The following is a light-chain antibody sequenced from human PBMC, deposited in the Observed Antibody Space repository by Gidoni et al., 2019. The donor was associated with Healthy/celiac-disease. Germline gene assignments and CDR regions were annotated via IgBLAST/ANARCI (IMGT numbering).Light chain of an antibody. J-gene: IGKJ2*01. CDR1: QSISSY. CDR3: QQSYSTPPYT. Sequence: DIQMTQSPPSLSASVGDRVTITCRASQSISSYLNWYQQKPGKAPTLLIYAAARLQSGVPSRFSSSGSGTDFTLTISSLQPEDFATYYCQQSYSTPPYTFGQGTKLEIK. V-gene: IGKV1-39*01. CDR2: AAA.